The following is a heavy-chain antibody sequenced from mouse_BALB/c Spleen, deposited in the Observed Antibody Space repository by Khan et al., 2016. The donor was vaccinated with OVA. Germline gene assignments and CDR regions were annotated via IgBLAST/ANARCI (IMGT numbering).Heavy chain of an antibody. J-gene: IGHJ4*01. CDR2: INYSGST. Sequence: EVQLVESGPGLVNPSQSLSLTCTVTGYSITSDYAWNWIRQFPGNKLEWMGYINYSGSTNYNPALKSRISITRDTSTNQFFLQLNSVTTEDTATYYCARDGSRYNYAMDYWGQGTSVTVSS. D-gene: IGHD2-3*01. V-gene: IGHV3-2*02. CDR3: ARDGSRYNYAMDY. CDR1: GYSITSDYA.